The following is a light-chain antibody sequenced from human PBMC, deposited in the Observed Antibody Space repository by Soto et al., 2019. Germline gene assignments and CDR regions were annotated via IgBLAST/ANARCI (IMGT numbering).Light chain of an antibody. CDR1: SSDVGGYNY. V-gene: IGLV2-8*01. J-gene: IGLJ1*01. Sequence: QSALTQPPSASGSPGQSVTISCTGTSSDVGGYNYVSWYQQHPGKAPKLMIYEVSKRPPGVPGRFSGSKSGNTASLTVSGLQAEDEADYYCSSYAGSNNYVFGTGTKLTVL. CDR2: EVS. CDR3: SSYAGSNNYV.